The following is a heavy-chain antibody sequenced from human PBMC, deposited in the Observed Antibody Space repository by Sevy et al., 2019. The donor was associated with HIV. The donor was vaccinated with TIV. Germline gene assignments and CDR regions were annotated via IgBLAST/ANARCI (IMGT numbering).Heavy chain of an antibody. V-gene: IGHV3-21*01. D-gene: IGHD3-10*01. J-gene: IGHJ6*02. Sequence: GGSLRLSCAASGFTFSSYSMNWVRQAPGKGLEWVSSISSSSSYIYYADSVKGRFTISRDNAKNSLYLQMNSLRAEDRAVYYGGVRYGSGSLYYYGMDDWGQGTTVTVSS. CDR3: GVRYGSGSLYYYGMDD. CDR1: GFTFSSYS. CDR2: ISSSSSYI.